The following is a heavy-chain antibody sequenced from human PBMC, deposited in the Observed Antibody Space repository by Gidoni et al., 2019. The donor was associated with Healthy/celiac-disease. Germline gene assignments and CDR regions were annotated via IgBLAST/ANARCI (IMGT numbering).Heavy chain of an antibody. CDR2: IYYSGST. CDR1: GGSISSYY. Sequence: QVQLQESGPGLVKPSETLSLTCTVSGGSISSYYWSWIRQPPGKGLEWIGYIYYSGSTNYNPSLKSRVTISVDTSKNQFSLKLSSVTAADTAVYYCARETPVVSNWGQGTLVTVSS. J-gene: IGHJ4*02. CDR3: ARETPVVSN. V-gene: IGHV4-59*01. D-gene: IGHD2-15*01.